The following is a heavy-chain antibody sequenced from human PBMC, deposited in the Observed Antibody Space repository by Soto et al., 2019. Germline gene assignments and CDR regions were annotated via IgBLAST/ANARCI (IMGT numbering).Heavy chain of an antibody. CDR2: IYYSGST. CDR3: ARIPVDTYMINWFDP. V-gene: IGHV4-61*01. Sequence: SETLSLTCTVSCGSVSSGYYYWSWIRQPPGKGLEWIGYIYYSGSTNYNPSLKSRVSISLDTSKNQFSLRLTSVTAADTAVYYCARIPVDTYMINWFDPWGQGTLVTVSS. D-gene: IGHD5-18*01. J-gene: IGHJ5*02. CDR1: CGSVSSGYYY.